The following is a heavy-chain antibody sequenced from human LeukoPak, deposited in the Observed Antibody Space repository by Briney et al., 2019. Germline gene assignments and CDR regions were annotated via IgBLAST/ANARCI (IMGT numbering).Heavy chain of an antibody. J-gene: IGHJ4*02. CDR1: GGSSSSYY. Sequence: SETLSLTCTVSGGSSSSYYWSWIRQPPGKGLEWIGYIYYSGSTNYNPSLKSRVTISVDTSKNQFSLKLSSVTAADTAVYYCAREGYSSGWYDYWGQGTLVTVSS. V-gene: IGHV4-59*01. CDR3: AREGYSSGWYDY. D-gene: IGHD6-19*01. CDR2: IYYSGST.